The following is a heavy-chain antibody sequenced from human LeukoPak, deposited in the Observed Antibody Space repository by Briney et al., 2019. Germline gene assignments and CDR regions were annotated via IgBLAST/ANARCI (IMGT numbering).Heavy chain of an antibody. D-gene: IGHD1-26*01. J-gene: IGHJ4*02. Sequence: GGSLRLSCAASGFSFSSYWMTWIRQAPGKGLEWVANIRQDGGDKHYVDSVKGQFTISRDNAKNSLYLQMDSLRAEDTAVYYCVRDSYTNTWHELTRDYWGQGTLVTVSS. CDR1: GFSFSSYW. V-gene: IGHV3-7*01. CDR3: VRDSYTNTWHELTRDY. CDR2: IRQDGGDK.